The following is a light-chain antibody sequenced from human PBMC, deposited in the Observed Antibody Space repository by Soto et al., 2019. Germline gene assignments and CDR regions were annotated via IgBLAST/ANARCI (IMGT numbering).Light chain of an antibody. V-gene: IGKV3-11*01. CDR3: QQRSSWPLT. CDR1: QSVSSS. Sequence: EIVLTQSPATLSLSPGETATLSCRARQSVSSSLASYQQNPGQTPRLLIYDASNMDTRIPARFSGSGSGTDFTLTVSSLEPENFAVYYCQQRSSWPLTFGGGTKVEIK. CDR2: DAS. J-gene: IGKJ4*01.